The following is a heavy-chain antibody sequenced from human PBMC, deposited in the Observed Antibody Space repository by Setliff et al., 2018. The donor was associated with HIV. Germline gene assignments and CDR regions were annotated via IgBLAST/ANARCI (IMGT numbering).Heavy chain of an antibody. J-gene: IGHJ6*03. V-gene: IGHV4-34*01. CDR1: GGTFSNYY. Sequence: SETLSLTCAVYGGTFSNYYWTWIRQPPGKGLEWIGEINHSGSSNYNPSLKSRVTISIDTSKKQFSLRLTSVTAADTAVYFCARGKVFSGYYYYYYYMDVWGKGATVTVSS. CDR2: INHSGSS. CDR3: ARGKVFSGYYYYYYYMDV. D-gene: IGHD3-9*01.